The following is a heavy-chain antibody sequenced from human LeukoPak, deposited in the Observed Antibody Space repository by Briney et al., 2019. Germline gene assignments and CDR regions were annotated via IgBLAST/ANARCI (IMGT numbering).Heavy chain of an antibody. CDR3: ARQLSGSYPFDY. J-gene: IGHJ4*02. CDR2: IYPGDSNM. V-gene: IGHV5-51*01. D-gene: IGHD1-26*01. CDR1: GFILRHYW. Sequence: GASLKISLSCFGFILRHYWILWLRQIPGKGVEWVGIIYPGDSNMTYIPPFQGQVTIYADRSIITAYLQWSSLKASDTAMYYCARQLSGSYPFDYWGQGTLVTVSS.